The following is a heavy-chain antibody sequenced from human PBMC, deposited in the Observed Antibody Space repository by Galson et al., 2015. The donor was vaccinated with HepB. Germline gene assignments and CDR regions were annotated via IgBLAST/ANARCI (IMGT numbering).Heavy chain of an antibody. CDR1: GFTFHTYA. CDR2: VSDSGYTT. Sequence: SLRLSCAASGFTFHTYAMSWVRQVPGKGLEWVSVVSDSGYTTYYEDSVKGRFTISRDNSNNTLSLQMDRLRAEDTAKYYCVKLGHHYVWGSYRYDAIEIWGQGTMVTVSS. V-gene: IGHV3-23*01. CDR3: VKLGHHYVWGSYRYDAIEI. J-gene: IGHJ3*02. D-gene: IGHD3-16*02.